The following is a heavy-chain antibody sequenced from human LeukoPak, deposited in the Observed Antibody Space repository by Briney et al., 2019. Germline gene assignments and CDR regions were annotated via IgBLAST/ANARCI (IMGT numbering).Heavy chain of an antibody. Sequence: GGSLRLSCEASGFSFSSSYMTWVRQAPGKGLEWVAAISPDGSEQSYVDSMKGRFTISRDNARNSVYLQVNSLRVEDTAVYYCARNPSWGALDYWGRGALVTVSS. CDR3: ARNPSWGALDY. CDR2: ISPDGSEQ. J-gene: IGHJ4*02. D-gene: IGHD2-2*01. CDR1: GFSFSSSY. V-gene: IGHV3-7*05.